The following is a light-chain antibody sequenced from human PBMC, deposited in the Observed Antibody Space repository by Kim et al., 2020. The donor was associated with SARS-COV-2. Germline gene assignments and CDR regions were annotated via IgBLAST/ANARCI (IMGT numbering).Light chain of an antibody. CDR3: QASDGNTMV. CDR2: QDT. Sequence: VAPGQTARITCSADNLGNKYVCWYRQKAGQSPVLVIYQDTIRPSEIPERFSGSNSGNTATLTITGTQAVDEADYYCQASDGNTMVFGGGTRLTVL. J-gene: IGLJ3*02. V-gene: IGLV3-1*01. CDR1: NLGNKY.